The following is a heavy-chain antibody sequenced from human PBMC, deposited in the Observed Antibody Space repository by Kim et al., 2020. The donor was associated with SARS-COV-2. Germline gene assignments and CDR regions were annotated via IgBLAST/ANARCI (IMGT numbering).Heavy chain of an antibody. Sequence: GGSLRLSCAASGFTFSSYGMHWVRQAPGKGLEWVAVIWYDGSNKYYADSVKGRFTISRDNSKNTLYLQMNSLRAEDTAVYYCAREPTYGSGSYYNPGPGGDYYYGMDVWGQGTTVTVSS. CDR3: AREPTYGSGSYYNPGPGGDYYYGMDV. D-gene: IGHD3-10*01. CDR1: GFTFSSYG. J-gene: IGHJ6*02. V-gene: IGHV3-33*01. CDR2: IWYDGSNK.